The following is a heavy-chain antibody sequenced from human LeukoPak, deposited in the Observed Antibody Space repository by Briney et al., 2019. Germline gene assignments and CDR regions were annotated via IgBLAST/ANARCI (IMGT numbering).Heavy chain of an antibody. CDR1: GYTFTGYY. D-gene: IGHD2-2*01. V-gene: IGHV1-2*02. J-gene: IGHJ6*02. Sequence: ASVKVSCKASGYTFTGYYMHWVRQAPGQGLEWMGWINPNSGGTNYAQKFQGRVTMTRDTSISTAYMELSRLRSDDTAVYYCAREGVDIVVVPAAVGMDVWGQGTTVTVSS. CDR2: INPNSGGT. CDR3: AREGVDIVVVPAAVGMDV.